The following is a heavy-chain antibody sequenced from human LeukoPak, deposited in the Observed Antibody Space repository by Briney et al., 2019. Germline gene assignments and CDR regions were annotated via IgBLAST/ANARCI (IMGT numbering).Heavy chain of an antibody. CDR1: GFTFSSYA. Sequence: GGSLRPSCAASGFTFSSYAMSWVRQAPGKGLEWVSATSGSGGSTYYADSVKGRFTISRDNSKNTPYLQMNSLRAEDTAVYYCAKSKVPAAIGHYYYYGMDVWGQGTTVTVSS. CDR2: TSGSGGST. D-gene: IGHD2-2*01. V-gene: IGHV3-23*01. J-gene: IGHJ6*02. CDR3: AKSKVPAAIGHYYYYGMDV.